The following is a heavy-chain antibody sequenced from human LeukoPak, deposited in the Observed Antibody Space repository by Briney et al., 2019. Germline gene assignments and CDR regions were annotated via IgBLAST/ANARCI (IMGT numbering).Heavy chain of an antibody. V-gene: IGHV3-21*01. Sequence: PGGSLRLSCAVSGFTFSNYAMSWVRQVPGKGLEWVSSISGSSSYIYYADSVKGRFTISRDNAKKSLYLQMNSLRAEDTAVYYCARDLYIEIISAFDIWGQGTMVTVSS. D-gene: IGHD2-15*01. CDR2: ISGSSSYI. CDR3: ARDLYIEIISAFDI. CDR1: GFTFSNYA. J-gene: IGHJ3*02.